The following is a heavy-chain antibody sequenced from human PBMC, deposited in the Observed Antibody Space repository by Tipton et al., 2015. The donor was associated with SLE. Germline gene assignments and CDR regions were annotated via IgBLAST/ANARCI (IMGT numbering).Heavy chain of an antibody. CDR2: INHSGST. Sequence: TLSLTCAVYGGSFSGYYWSWIRQPPGKGLEWIGEINHSGSTNYNPSLKSRVTISLDTSKNQFSLKLSSVTAADTAVYYCAGASGAYYDFWSGYRYYGMDVWGQGTTVTVSS. V-gene: IGHV4-34*01. CDR3: AGASGAYYDFWSGYRYYGMDV. J-gene: IGHJ6*02. CDR1: GGSFSGYY. D-gene: IGHD3-3*01.